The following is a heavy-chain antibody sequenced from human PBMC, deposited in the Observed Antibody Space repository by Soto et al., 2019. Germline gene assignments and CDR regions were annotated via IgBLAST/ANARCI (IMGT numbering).Heavy chain of an antibody. D-gene: IGHD1-26*01. CDR1: GDSVSSNSAT. CDR3: ARAAYSGSYQGYFDY. V-gene: IGHV6-1*01. CDR2: TYYRSKWYS. J-gene: IGHJ4*02. Sequence: QVQVQQSGPGLVKPSQTLSLTCAISGDSVSSNSATWNWIRQSPSRGLEWLGRTYYRSKWYSDYAVSWKSRITINPDTSKNHFSLQLNSVTPEDTAVNYCARAAYSGSYQGYFDYWGQGTLVTVSS.